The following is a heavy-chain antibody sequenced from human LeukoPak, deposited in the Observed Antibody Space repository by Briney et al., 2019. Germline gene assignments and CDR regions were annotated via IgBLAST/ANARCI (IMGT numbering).Heavy chain of an antibody. V-gene: IGHV1-2*06. D-gene: IGHD1-26*01. J-gene: IGHJ4*02. CDR1: GYTFTGYY. CDR3: TRESGSYYGNDY. Sequence: GASVKVSCKASGYTFTGYYMHWVRQAPGQGLEWMGRINPNNGATNYAQKLQGRVTITGDTSISTAYMELSSLRSDDTAVYYCTRESGSYYGNDYWGQGTLVTVSS. CDR2: INPNNGAT.